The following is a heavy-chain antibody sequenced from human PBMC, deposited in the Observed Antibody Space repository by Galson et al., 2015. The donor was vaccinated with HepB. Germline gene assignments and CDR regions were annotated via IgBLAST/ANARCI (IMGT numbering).Heavy chain of an antibody. Sequence: SVKVSCKASGDTLTSYSIGWLRQAPGQGLEWMGRIIAVLDLPEYAQKFQGRVTITADRSTSTAYMGLSSLRSDDTAVYFCARWGMDAFDVWGQGTKVTVSS. CDR2: IIAVLDLP. CDR1: GDTLTSYS. V-gene: IGHV1-69*02. J-gene: IGHJ3*01. D-gene: IGHD7-27*01. CDR3: ARWGMDAFDV.